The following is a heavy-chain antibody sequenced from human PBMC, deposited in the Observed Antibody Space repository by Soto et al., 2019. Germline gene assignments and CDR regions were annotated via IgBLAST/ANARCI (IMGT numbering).Heavy chain of an antibody. CDR1: YGSFSSNNHY. J-gene: IGHJ3*02. Sequence: LSLTCPVSYGSFSSNNHYWVWLHQPPGKGLEWIGSIYYGGNTYYADSVKGRFTISRDNSKNMLYLQMNSLRVEDTAVYYCAREVRVRGFAFDIWGQGTMVTVSS. D-gene: IGHD3-3*01. V-gene: IGHV3-66*01. CDR2: IYYGGNT. CDR3: AREVRVRGFAFDI.